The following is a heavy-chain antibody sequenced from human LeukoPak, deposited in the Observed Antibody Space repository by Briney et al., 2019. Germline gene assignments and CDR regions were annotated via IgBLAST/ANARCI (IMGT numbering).Heavy chain of an antibody. J-gene: IGHJ4*02. V-gene: IGHV4-30-2*01. CDR2: IYHSGST. D-gene: IGHD2-2*01. CDR3: ATYVRYCSSTSCNGEPFDY. CDR1: GGSISSGGYY. Sequence: SETLSLTCTVSGGSISSGGYYWSWIRQPPGKGLECIGNIYHSGSTYYNPSVKSRVTISIDTSKNQFSLKLSSVTAADTAVYYCATYVRYCSSTSCNGEPFDYWGQGTLVTVSS.